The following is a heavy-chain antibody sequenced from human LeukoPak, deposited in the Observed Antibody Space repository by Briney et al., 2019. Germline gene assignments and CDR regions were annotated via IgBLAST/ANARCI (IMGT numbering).Heavy chain of an antibody. CDR1: GGSISSYY. V-gene: IGHV4-59*01. D-gene: IGHD3-22*01. CDR3: ARGISGYYLGSYYYYYMDV. J-gene: IGHJ6*03. CDR2: IYYSGST. Sequence: SETLSLTCTSSGGSISSYYWSWIRLPPGKGLEWIGYIYYSGSTNYNPSLKSRVTISVDTSKNQFSLKLSSVTAADTAVYYCARGISGYYLGSYYYYYMDVWGKGTTVTVSS.